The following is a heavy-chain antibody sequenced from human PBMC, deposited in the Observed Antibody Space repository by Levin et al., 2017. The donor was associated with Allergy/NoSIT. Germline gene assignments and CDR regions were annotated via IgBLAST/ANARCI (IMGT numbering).Heavy chain of an antibody. V-gene: IGHV3-30*18. CDR3: AKDRWEPQYYFDY. Sequence: RGESLKISCAASGFTFSSYGMHWVRQAPGKGLEWVAVISYDGSNKYYADSVKGRFTISRDNSKNTLYLQMNSLRAEDTAVYYCAKDRWEPQYYFDYWGQGTLVTVSS. CDR1: GFTFSSYG. D-gene: IGHD1-26*01. J-gene: IGHJ4*02. CDR2: ISYDGSNK.